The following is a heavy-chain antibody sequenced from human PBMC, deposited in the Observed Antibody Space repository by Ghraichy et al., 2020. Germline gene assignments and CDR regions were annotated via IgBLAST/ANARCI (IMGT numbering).Heavy chain of an antibody. CDR2: IYYSGST. D-gene: IGHD2-21*01. CDR3: AREGAAYCGGDCANWFDP. J-gene: IGHJ5*02. V-gene: IGHV4-59*01. Sequence: GSLRLSCTVSGGSISSYYWSWIRQPPGKGLEWIGYIYYSGSTNYNPSLKSRVTISVDTSKNQFSLKLSSVTAVDTAVYYCAREGAAYCGGDCANWFDPWGQGTLVTVSS. CDR1: GGSISSYY.